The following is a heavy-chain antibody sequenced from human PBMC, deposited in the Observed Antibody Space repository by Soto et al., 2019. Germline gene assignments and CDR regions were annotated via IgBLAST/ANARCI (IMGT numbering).Heavy chain of an antibody. CDR3: AKAAADRPYSSAWRY. CDR2: IFRDDNT. CDR1: GFNVSGSY. J-gene: IGHJ4*02. Sequence: EVQLVESGGGLIQPGGSLRLSCAASGFNVSGSYMSWFRQAPGKGLEWVSLIFRDDNTYYTDSVKDRFTLFRDASKNTLYLQMTSLRVEDTAVYYCAKAAADRPYSSAWRYWGQGTLLTVSS. V-gene: IGHV3-53*01. D-gene: IGHD6-19*01.